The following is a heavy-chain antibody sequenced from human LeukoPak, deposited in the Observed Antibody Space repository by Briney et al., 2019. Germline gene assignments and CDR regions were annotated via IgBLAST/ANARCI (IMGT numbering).Heavy chain of an antibody. D-gene: IGHD4-17*01. V-gene: IGHV3-48*04. CDR2: ISSSSSTI. CDR3: ARDRDDYGDYDPHDAFDI. CDR1: GFTFSSYS. J-gene: IGHJ3*02. Sequence: PGGSLRLSCAASGFTFSSYSMNWVRQAPGKGLEWVSYISSSSSTIYYADSVKGRFTISRDNAKNSLYLQMNSLRAEDTAVYYCARDRDDYGDYDPHDAFDIWGQGTMVTVSS.